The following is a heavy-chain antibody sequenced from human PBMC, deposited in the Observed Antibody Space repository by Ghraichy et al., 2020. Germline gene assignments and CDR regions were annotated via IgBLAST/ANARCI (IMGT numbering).Heavy chain of an antibody. Sequence: GESLRLSCAASGFTFSSYAMSWVRQAPGKGLEWVSGISGSGDITSYADSVKGRFTISRDNSKNTLFLQMNSLRAEDTAVFYCTKGSGIAVAGTLFDYWGQGTLVTVSS. J-gene: IGHJ4*02. CDR1: GFTFSSYA. V-gene: IGHV3-23*01. D-gene: IGHD6-19*01. CDR2: ISGSGDIT. CDR3: TKGSGIAVAGTLFDY.